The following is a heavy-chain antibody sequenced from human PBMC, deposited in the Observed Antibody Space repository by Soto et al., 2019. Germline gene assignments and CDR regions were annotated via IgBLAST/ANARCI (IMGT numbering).Heavy chain of an antibody. Sequence: QVQLVQSGAEVKKPGSSVKVSCKASGGTFSTYTITWVRQAPGQRLEWMGRIIPIIGIINYAQKFQGRVTISADKLTGTAYMELTGLRSDDTAVYYCAGDPDSHYNDSHASSYPWGQGTLVTVSS. J-gene: IGHJ5*02. CDR3: AGDPDSHYNDSHASSYP. CDR1: GGTFSTYT. CDR2: IIPIIGII. V-gene: IGHV1-69*08. D-gene: IGHD4-4*01.